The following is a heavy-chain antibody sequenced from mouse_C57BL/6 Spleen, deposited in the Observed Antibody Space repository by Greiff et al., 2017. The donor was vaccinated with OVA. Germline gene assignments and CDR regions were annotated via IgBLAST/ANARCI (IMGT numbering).Heavy chain of an antibody. J-gene: IGHJ2*01. CDR1: GYTFTDYY. D-gene: IGHD3-1*01. V-gene: IGHV1-76*01. Sequence: QVQLQQSGAELVRPGASVKLSCKASGYTFTDYYINWVKQRPGQGLEWIARIYPGSGNTYYNEKFKGKATLTAEKSSSTAYMQLSSLTSEDSAVYFCARSAERGDYFDYWGQGTTLTVSS. CDR2: IYPGSGNT. CDR3: ARSAERGDYFDY.